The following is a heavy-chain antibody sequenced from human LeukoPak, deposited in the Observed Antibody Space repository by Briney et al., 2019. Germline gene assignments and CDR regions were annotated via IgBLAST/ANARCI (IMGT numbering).Heavy chain of an antibody. D-gene: IGHD3-10*01. Sequence: SQTLSLTCTVSGGSISSGGYYWSWIRQHPGKGLEWIGYIYYSGSTYYNPSLKGRVTISVDTSKNQFSLKLSSVTAADTAVYYCARDHYGSGPANYYYGMDVWGQGTTVTVSS. J-gene: IGHJ6*02. V-gene: IGHV4-31*03. CDR2: IYYSGST. CDR1: GGSISSGGYY. CDR3: ARDHYGSGPANYYYGMDV.